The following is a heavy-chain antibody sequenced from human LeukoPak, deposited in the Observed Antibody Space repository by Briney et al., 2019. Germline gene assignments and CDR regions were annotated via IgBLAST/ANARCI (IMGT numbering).Heavy chain of an antibody. CDR1: GGSFRGYY. D-gene: IGHD2-15*01. Sequence: SETLSLTCAVYGGSFRGYYWSWIRQPPGKGLEWIGEINHSGSTNYNPSLKSRVTISVDTSKNQFSLKLSSVTAADTAVYYCARAGLNCSGGSCYNLDYWGQGTLVTVSS. V-gene: IGHV4-34*01. CDR2: INHSGST. J-gene: IGHJ4*02. CDR3: ARAGLNCSGGSCYNLDY.